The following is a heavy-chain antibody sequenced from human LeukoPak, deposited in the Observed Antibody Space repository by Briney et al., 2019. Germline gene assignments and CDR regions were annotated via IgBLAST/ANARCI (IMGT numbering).Heavy chain of an antibody. D-gene: IGHD6-19*01. CDR2: ISTTGSSI. CDR1: GFTFSNYW. V-gene: IGHV3-48*04. Sequence: GGSLRLSCAASGFTFSNYWMNWVRQAPGKGLEWVSYISTTGSSIYYADSVKGRFTISRDNVKNLLYLQMNSLRAEDTAVYYCARVQRGIAVALDYWGQGTLATVSS. CDR3: ARVQRGIAVALDY. J-gene: IGHJ4*02.